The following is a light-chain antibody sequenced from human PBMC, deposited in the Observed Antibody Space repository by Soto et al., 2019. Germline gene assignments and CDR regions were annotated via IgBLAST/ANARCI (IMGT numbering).Light chain of an antibody. J-gene: IGKJ5*01. V-gene: IGKV3D-15*01. CDR3: QQYNNWPPIT. CDR2: DVS. CDR1: QSVSSK. Sequence: EIVMTQSPATLSVSPGDRAILSCRASQSVSSKLAWYQQKPGQAPRLLIYDVSTRATGIPARFSGSGSGTEFTLTISSLQSEDFAVYFCQQYNNWPPITFGQGTRLDIK.